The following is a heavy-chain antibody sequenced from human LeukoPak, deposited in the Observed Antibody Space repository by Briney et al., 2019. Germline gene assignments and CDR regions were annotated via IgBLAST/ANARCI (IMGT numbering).Heavy chain of an antibody. CDR1: GFTFSNYG. V-gene: IGHV3-33*01. D-gene: IGHD3-3*01. Sequence: PGGSLRLSCAASGFTFSNYGMHWVRQAPGKGLEWVAVIWYDGSNKYYADSVKGRFTISRDNSKNALYLQMNSLRAEDTAVFYCARDQYDTWSRRGNFDSWGQGTLVTVSS. CDR2: IWYDGSNK. CDR3: ARDQYDTWSRRGNFDS. J-gene: IGHJ4*02.